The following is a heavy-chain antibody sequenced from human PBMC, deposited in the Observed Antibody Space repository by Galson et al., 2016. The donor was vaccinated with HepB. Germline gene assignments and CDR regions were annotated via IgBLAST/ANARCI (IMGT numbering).Heavy chain of an antibody. CDR2: IYYSGTT. D-gene: IGHD2-15*01. Sequence: ETLSLTCTVSGDSISSYYWSWIRQPPEKGLEWIGYIYYSGTTNYNPSLKSRVTISVDTSKNQFSLKLSSVTAADTAVYYCARGGYSLMDVWGQGTTVTVSS. J-gene: IGHJ6*02. V-gene: IGHV4-59*01. CDR1: GDSISSYY. CDR3: ARGGYSLMDV.